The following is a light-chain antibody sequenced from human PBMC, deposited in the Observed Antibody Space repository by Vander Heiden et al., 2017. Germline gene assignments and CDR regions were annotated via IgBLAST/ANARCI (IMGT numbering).Light chain of an antibody. CDR1: QGISSY. Sequence: DIQLTQSPSSLSASVGVRATITCRASQGISSYLSWYQQQPGKAPKLLIYAASSLQSRVPSRFSGSGSGTDFTLTISSLQPEDFATYYCQQSNSTPYTFGQGTKLEIK. V-gene: IGKV1-39*01. CDR3: QQSNSTPYT. J-gene: IGKJ2*01. CDR2: AAS.